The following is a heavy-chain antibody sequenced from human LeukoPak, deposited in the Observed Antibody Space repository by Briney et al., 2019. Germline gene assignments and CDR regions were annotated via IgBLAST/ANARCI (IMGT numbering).Heavy chain of an antibody. D-gene: IGHD4-17*01. CDR1: GFSVSSTY. Sequence: GGSLRLSCAASGFSVSSTYMSWVRQAPGKGLEWVSVIHSGGSTYYADSVKGRFTISRDNSKNTLYLQMNSLRAEDTAVYYCARGNGHYHFDYWGQGTLVTVSS. CDR3: ARGNGHYHFDY. V-gene: IGHV3-53*01. CDR2: IHSGGST. J-gene: IGHJ4*02.